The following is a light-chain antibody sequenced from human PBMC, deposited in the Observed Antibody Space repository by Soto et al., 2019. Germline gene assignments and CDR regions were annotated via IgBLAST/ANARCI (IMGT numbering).Light chain of an antibody. CDR1: SSDVGGYNY. V-gene: IGLV2-14*01. J-gene: IGLJ2*01. CDR3: SSYTSTNTPVV. CDR2: EVT. Sequence: QPVLTQPASVSGSPGQTITISCTGTSSDVGGYNYVSWYQQYPGKAPKLLTYEVTNRPSGVSNRFSGSKSGNVASLTISGLQAEDEADYYCSSYTSTNTPVVFGRGTQLTVL.